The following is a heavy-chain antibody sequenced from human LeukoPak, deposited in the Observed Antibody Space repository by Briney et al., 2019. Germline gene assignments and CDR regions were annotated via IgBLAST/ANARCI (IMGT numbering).Heavy chain of an antibody. J-gene: IGHJ4*02. D-gene: IGHD1-26*01. CDR1: GGSISSGGYY. V-gene: IGHV4-31*03. CDR3: ARGSGSYFGNFDY. CDR2: IYYSGST. Sequence: SQTLSLTCTVSGGSISSGGYYWSWIRQPPGKRLEWIGYIYYSGSTYYNPSLKSRVTISVDTSKNQFSLKLSSVTAADTAVYYCARGSGSYFGNFDYWGQGTLVTVSS.